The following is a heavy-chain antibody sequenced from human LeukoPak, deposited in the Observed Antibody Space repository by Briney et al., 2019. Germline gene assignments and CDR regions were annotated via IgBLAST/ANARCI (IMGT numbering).Heavy chain of an antibody. CDR3: AREHYDFWSGYEYYYYYMDV. CDR2: ISAYNGNT. J-gene: IGHJ6*03. D-gene: IGHD3-3*01. V-gene: IGHV1-18*01. CDR1: GYTFTSYG. Sequence: ASVKVSCKASGYTFTSYGISWVRQAPGQGLEWMGWISAYNGNTNYAQKLQGRVTMTTNTSTSTAYMELRSLRSDDTAVYYCAREHYDFWSGYEYYYYYMDVWGKGTTVTVSS.